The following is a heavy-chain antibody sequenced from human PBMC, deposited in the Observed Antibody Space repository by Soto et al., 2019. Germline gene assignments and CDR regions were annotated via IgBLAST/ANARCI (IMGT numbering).Heavy chain of an antibody. CDR3: ARVAYCSGGSCRLPADATKANNYYYYYMDV. V-gene: IGHV4-59*12. D-gene: IGHD2-15*01. Sequence: SETLSLTCTVSGGSISSYYWSWIRQPPGKGLEWIGYIYYSGSTNYNPSLKSRVTISVDTSKNQFSLKLSSVTAADTAVYYCARVAYCSGGSCRLPADATKANNYYYYYMDVWGKGTTVTVSS. CDR2: IYYSGST. J-gene: IGHJ6*03. CDR1: GGSISSYY.